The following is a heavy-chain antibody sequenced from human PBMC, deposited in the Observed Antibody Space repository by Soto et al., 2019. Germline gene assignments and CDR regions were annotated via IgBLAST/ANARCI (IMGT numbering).Heavy chain of an antibody. D-gene: IGHD6-13*01. CDR1: GYTFTAHY. J-gene: IGHJ3*02. Sequence: WASVKVSCKASGYTFTAHYIQWVRQAPGQGLEWMGWINPISGFANYAQKFQGRVTLTRDTSISTVYLDLSRLLSDDTAVYYCARERFSSSWWREAFDIWGQGTLVTVSS. V-gene: IGHV1-2*02. CDR2: INPISGFA. CDR3: ARERFSSSWWREAFDI.